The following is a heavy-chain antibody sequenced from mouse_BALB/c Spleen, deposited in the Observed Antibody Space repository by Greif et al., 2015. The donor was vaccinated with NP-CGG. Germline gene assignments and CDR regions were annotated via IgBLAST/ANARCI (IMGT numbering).Heavy chain of an antibody. V-gene: IGHV2-3*01. Sequence: VKLQESGPGLVAPSQSLSITCTVSGFSLTSYGVSWVRQPPGKGLEWLGVIWGDGSTNYHSALISRLSISKDNSKSXVFLKLNSLQTDDTATYYCVYYDYDVGFAYWGQGTLVTVSA. D-gene: IGHD2-4*01. J-gene: IGHJ3*01. CDR2: IWGDGST. CDR1: GFSLTSYG. CDR3: VYYDYDVGFAY.